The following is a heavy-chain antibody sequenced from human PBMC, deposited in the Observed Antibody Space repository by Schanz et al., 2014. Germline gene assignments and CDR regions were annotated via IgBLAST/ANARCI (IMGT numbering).Heavy chain of an antibody. J-gene: IGHJ6*02. D-gene: IGHD3-3*01. V-gene: IGHV1-46*01. CDR2: INPSGGST. Sequence: QVQLVQSGPAVKKPGASMKVSCLASGYSFTEYFLHWVRQAPGQGLEWMGVINPSGGSTNYAQKFQGRVRMTRDTSTSTVYMELSSLRSEDTAVFYCATEAIRQTYNYYGMDVWGQGTTVTVSS. CDR3: ATEAIRQTYNYYGMDV. CDR1: GYSFTEYF.